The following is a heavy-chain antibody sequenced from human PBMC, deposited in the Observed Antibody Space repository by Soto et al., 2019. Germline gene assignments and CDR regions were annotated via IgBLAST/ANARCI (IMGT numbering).Heavy chain of an antibody. Sequence: WGSLRLSCVASELTFSRYGVTCVRQAPGNGREWGSAISSSTSFIQFAESVKGRLSSSRDNAKNAMYLQMNSLRAEDTAMYFCASGYDHKIWFYYGSWSQGTRVTVS. CDR2: ISSSTSFI. V-gene: IGHV3-21*01. J-gene: IGHJ5*02. CDR1: ELTFSRYG. CDR3: ASGYDHKIWFYYGS. D-gene: IGHD5-12*01.